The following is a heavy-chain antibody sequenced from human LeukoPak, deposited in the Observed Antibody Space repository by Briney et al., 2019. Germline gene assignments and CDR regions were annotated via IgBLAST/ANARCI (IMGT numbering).Heavy chain of an antibody. D-gene: IGHD3-3*01. CDR1: GFTFSGYW. CDR3: ATGGGWVQSFGVVTHIDV. Sequence: QPGGSLRLSCAASGFTFSGYWMHWVRHGPEKGLELVSRIDNDGHGILYADAVKGRFTTSRDNAKNTLYLQMNSLRFEDTAVYYCATGGGWVQSFGVVTHIDVWGKGTTVTVSS. CDR2: IDNDGHGI. J-gene: IGHJ6*03. V-gene: IGHV3-74*03.